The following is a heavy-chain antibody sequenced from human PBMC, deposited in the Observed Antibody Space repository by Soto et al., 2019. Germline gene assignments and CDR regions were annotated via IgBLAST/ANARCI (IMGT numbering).Heavy chain of an antibody. CDR2: LYDSGST. CDR1: GDSISTYY. D-gene: IGHD3-10*01. J-gene: IGHJ6*02. CDR3: ARANYYGSGTYFRLDV. Sequence: QVQLQESGPGLVKPSETLSLTCTVSGDSISTYYWSWIRQPPGKGLEWIGYLYDSGSTHYNPSLTSRISIAVDTSNNQFTLKLNSVAAADTAVYYCARANYYGSGTYFRLDVWGQGTRVTVSS. V-gene: IGHV4-59*01.